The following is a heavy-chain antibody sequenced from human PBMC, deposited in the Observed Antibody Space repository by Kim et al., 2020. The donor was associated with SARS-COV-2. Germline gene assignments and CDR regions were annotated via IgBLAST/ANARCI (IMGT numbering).Heavy chain of an antibody. Sequence: GGSLRLSCAASGFTFSNAWMSWVRQAPGKGLEWVGRIKSKTDGGTTDYAAPVKGRFTISRDDSKNTLYLQMNSLKTEDTAVYYCTTLTGQQQLADYWGQGTLVTVSS. CDR3: TTLTGQQQLADY. CDR2: IKSKTDGGTT. V-gene: IGHV3-15*01. J-gene: IGHJ4*02. D-gene: IGHD6-13*01. CDR1: GFTFSNAW.